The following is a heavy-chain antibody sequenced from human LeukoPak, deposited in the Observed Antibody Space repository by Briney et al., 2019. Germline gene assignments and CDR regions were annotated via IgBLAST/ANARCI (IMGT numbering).Heavy chain of an antibody. D-gene: IGHD3-22*01. CDR1: GFTFSSYD. CDR2: IDTAGYT. V-gene: IGHV3-13*01. Sequence: PGGSLRLSCAASGFTFSSYDMHWVRLTTGKGLEWVSAIDTAGYTYYPGSVKGRFTISRDNAKNSLYLQMNSLRAEDTALYYCAKDYRSLEEYYFDTSGYCVDYWGQGTLVTVSS. J-gene: IGHJ4*02. CDR3: AKDYRSLEEYYFDTSGYCVDY.